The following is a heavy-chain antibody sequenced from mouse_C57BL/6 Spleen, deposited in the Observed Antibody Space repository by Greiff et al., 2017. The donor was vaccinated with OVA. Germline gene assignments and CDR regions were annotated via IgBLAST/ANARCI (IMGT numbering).Heavy chain of an antibody. J-gene: IGHJ3*01. CDR2: IHPNSGST. Sequence: VKLQQPGAELVKPGASVKLSCKASGYTFTSYWMHWVKQRPGQGLEWIGMIHPNSGSTNYNEKFKSKATLTVDKSSSTAYMQLSSLSSEDSAVYYCARKRELGSWFAYWGKGTLVTVSA. CDR3: ARKRELGSWFAY. V-gene: IGHV1-64*01. D-gene: IGHD4-1*01. CDR1: GYTFTSYW.